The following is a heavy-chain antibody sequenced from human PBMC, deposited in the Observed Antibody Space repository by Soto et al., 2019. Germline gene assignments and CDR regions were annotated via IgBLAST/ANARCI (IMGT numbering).Heavy chain of an antibody. CDR2: INPNIFGT. V-gene: IGHV1-2*04. D-gene: IGHD1-1*01. CDR3: ARALFLHGSTGHY. CDR1: GYTFTGYY. Sequence: ASVKVSCKASGYTFTGYYMHLVRQAPVQVLELIVWINPNIFGTNYSQKFQGWFTITMYTSIITSYIELSMLRSDYTSVYYCARALFLHGSTGHYWGQGTLVTVSS. J-gene: IGHJ4*02.